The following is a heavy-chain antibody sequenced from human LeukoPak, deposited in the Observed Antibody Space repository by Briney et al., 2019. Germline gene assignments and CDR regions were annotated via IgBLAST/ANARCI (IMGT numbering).Heavy chain of an antibody. J-gene: IGHJ4*02. CDR2: IYYSGST. CDR1: GGSISSYY. V-gene: IGHV4-59*01. Sequence: KPSETLSLTCTVSGGSISSYYWSWIRQPPGKGLEWIGYIYYSGSTNYNPSLKSRVTISVDTSKNQFSLKLSSVTAADTAVYYCARVSSHYYDSSGYYYPEIDYWGQGTLVTVPS. CDR3: ARVSSHYYDSSGYYYPEIDY. D-gene: IGHD3-22*01.